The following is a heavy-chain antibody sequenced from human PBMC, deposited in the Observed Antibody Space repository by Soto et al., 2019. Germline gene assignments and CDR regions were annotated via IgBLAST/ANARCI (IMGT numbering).Heavy chain of an antibody. J-gene: IGHJ6*02. CDR3: ATCSHSSGWYVSYYYGMDV. D-gene: IGHD6-19*01. CDR2: FDPEDGET. Sequence: ASVKVSCKVSGYTLTELSMHWVRQAPGKRLEWMGGFDPEDGETIYAQKFQGRVTMTEDTSTDTAYMELSSLRSEDTAVYYCATCSHSSGWYVSYYYGMDVWGQGTTVTVSS. CDR1: GYTLTELS. V-gene: IGHV1-24*01.